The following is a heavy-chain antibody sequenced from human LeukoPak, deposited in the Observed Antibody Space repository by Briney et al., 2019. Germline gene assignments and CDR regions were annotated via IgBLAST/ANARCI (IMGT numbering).Heavy chain of an antibody. J-gene: IGHJ4*02. V-gene: IGHV4-59*01. CDR2: IYYSGST. Sequence: PSETLSLTCTVSGGSISSYYWSWIRQPPGKGLEWIGYIYYSGSTNYNPSLKSRVTISVDTSKNQFSLKLSSVTAADTAVYYCARATNYDYVWGSYRLYYFDYWGQGTLVTVSS. CDR3: ARATNYDYVWGSYRLYYFDY. CDR1: GGSISSYY. D-gene: IGHD3-16*02.